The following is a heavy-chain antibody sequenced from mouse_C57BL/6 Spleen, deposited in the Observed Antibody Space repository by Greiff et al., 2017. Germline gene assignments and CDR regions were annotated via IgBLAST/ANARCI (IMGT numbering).Heavy chain of an antibody. CDR2: IDPSDSET. CDR1: GYTFTSYW. Sequence: QVQLQQPGAELVRPGSSVKLSCKASGYTFTSYWMHWVKPRPIQGLEWIGNIDPSDSETHYNQKFKDKATLTVDKSSSTAYMQLSSLTSEDSAVYYCARRGGFITTVVGLDYWGQGTTLTVSS. D-gene: IGHD1-1*01. CDR3: ARRGGFITTVVGLDY. V-gene: IGHV1-52*01. J-gene: IGHJ2*01.